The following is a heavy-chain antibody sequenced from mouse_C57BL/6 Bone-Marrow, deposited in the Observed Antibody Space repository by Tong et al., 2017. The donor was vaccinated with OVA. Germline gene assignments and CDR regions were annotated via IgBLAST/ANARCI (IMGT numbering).Heavy chain of an antibody. CDR1: GYSFTDYY. CDR2: INPSTGGT. V-gene: IGHV1-42*01. Sequence: EVQLQESGPELVKTGASVKISCKASGYSFTDYYMHWVKQSPEKSFEWIGEINPSTGGTSYNQKFKGKATLTVDKSSRTAYMQLKSLTSEDSAVYYCASICYYYDGDYWGQGTTLTVSS. D-gene: IGHD2-4*01. CDR3: ASICYYYDGDY. J-gene: IGHJ2*01.